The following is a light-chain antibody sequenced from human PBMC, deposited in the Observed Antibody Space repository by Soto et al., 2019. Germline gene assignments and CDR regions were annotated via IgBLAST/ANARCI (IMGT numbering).Light chain of an antibody. CDR1: QSVSSNY. CDR3: QQYGSSPMT. J-gene: IGKJ5*01. V-gene: IGKV3-20*01. CDR2: GAS. Sequence: EIVLTQSPGTLSLSPGERATVSCRASQSVSSNYLAWYKQKPGQAPRLVSYGASSRATGIPDRFSGRGSGTEVTLTISRLQPEDFEVYYCQQYGSSPMTFGQGTRLEIK.